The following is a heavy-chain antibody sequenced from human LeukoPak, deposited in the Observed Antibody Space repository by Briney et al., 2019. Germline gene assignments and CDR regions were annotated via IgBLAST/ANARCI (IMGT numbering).Heavy chain of an antibody. CDR2: ISGSGGST. D-gene: IGHD1-26*01. Sequence: GGSLRLSCAASGFSFDSFAMTWVRQAPGKGLEWVSGISGSGGSTYYADSVRGRFTISRDNFKNTVHLQMNSLRAEDTAVYYCAKDATPYYWGQGTLVTVSS. J-gene: IGHJ4*02. V-gene: IGHV3-23*01. CDR3: AKDATPYY. CDR1: GFSFDSFA.